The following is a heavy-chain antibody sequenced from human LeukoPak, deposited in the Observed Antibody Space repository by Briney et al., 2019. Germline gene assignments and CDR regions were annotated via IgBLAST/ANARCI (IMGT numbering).Heavy chain of an antibody. CDR3: ARDGSYYDFDY. CDR2: ISSNGGST. Sequence: GGSLRLSCAASGFTFSSYAMHWVRQAPGKGLEYVSSISSNGGSTYYANSVKGRFTISRDNSKNTLYLQMGSLTVEDTAVYYCARDGSYYDFDYWGQGTLVTVSS. CDR1: GFTFSSYA. J-gene: IGHJ4*02. V-gene: IGHV3-64*01. D-gene: IGHD1-26*01.